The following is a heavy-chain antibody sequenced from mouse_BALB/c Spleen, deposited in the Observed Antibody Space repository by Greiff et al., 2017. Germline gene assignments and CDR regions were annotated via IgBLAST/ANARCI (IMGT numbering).Heavy chain of an antibody. D-gene: IGHD1-1*01. CDR1: GYTFTDYY. J-gene: IGHJ3*01. CDR3: ARSYYYGDSSAWFAY. V-gene: IGHV1-84*02. CDR2: IYPGSGNT. Sequence: QVQLQQPGAELVKPGASVKISCKASGYTFTDYYINWVKQKPGQGLEWIGWIYPGSGNTKYNEKFKGKATLTVDTSSSTAYMQLSSLTSEDTAVYFCARSYYYGDSSAWFAYWGQGTLVTVSA.